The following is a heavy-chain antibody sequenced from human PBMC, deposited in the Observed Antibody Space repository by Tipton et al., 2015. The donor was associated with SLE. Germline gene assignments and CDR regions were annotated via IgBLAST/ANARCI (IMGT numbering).Heavy chain of an antibody. Sequence: GLVKPSETLSLTCTVSGGSISSYYWSWIRQPPGKGLEWIGYIYYSGSTNYNPSLKSRVTISVDTSKNQFSLKLSSVTAADTAVYYCARARGRGKAFDYWGQGTLVTVSS. CDR1: GGSISSYY. CDR2: IYYSGST. D-gene: IGHD1-26*01. CDR3: ARARGRGKAFDY. J-gene: IGHJ4*02. V-gene: IGHV4-59*12.